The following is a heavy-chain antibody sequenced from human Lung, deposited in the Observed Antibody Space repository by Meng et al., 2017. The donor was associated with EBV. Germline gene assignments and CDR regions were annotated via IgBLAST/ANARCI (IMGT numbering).Heavy chain of an antibody. CDR2: INDSGST. V-gene: IGHV4-34*01. CDR1: GGSFSGSFSGYY. D-gene: IGHD1-26*01. Sequence: VQLQHRAAALLKPSETLSLTCAVYGGSFSGSFSGYYWSWIRQAPGKGLEWIGEINDSGSTDYNPSLKNRLTVSVDRSKSQFSLELSSVTAADTAVYYCARSTFDYWGQGTLVTVSS. J-gene: IGHJ4*02. CDR3: ARSTFDY.